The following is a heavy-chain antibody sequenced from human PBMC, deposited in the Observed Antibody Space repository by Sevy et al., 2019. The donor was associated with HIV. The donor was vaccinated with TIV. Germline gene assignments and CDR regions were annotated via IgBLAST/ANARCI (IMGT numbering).Heavy chain of an antibody. D-gene: IGHD3-3*01. Sequence: ASVKVSCKASGYTFTSYDINWVRQATGQGLEWMGWMNPNSGNKGYAQTFQGRVTMTRNTSISTAYMELSSLRSEDTAVYYCARGRVAVLRFLEWYPLGYCGMDVWGQGTTVTVSS. J-gene: IGHJ6*02. CDR3: ARGRVAVLRFLEWYPLGYCGMDV. CDR1: GYTFTSYD. V-gene: IGHV1-8*01. CDR2: MNPNSGNK.